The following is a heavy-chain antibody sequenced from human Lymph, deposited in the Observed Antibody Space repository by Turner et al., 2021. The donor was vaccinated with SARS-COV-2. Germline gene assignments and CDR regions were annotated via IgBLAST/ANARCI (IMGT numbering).Heavy chain of an antibody. Sequence: QVQLVQPGDEVKKPWSSVKVSCKASGGTFSTYVISLVRQAPGQGLEWMGGIIPLLGIANYAQKFHVRVTITADKSTSTAYMELSSLRSEDTAVYHCARRHSGNYDAFDIWGQGTMFTVSS. V-gene: IGHV1-69*10. CDR3: ARRHSGNYDAFDI. J-gene: IGHJ3*02. CDR2: IIPLLGIA. D-gene: IGHD1-26*01. CDR1: GGTFSTYV.